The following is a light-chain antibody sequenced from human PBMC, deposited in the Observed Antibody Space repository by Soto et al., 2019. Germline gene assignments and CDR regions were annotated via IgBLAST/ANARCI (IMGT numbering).Light chain of an antibody. J-gene: IGKJ5*01. Sequence: IVLAPSPSTLSCTTRGRAALSCLAIQYVSSSYLAWYQQKPGLAPRLLIYDASTRATGIPDRFSGSGSGTDFTLTISRLEPEGLAVYDCQQYGSSPRITFGLGARLEIK. CDR2: DAS. CDR3: QQYGSSPRIT. V-gene: IGKV3D-20*01. CDR1: QYVSSSY.